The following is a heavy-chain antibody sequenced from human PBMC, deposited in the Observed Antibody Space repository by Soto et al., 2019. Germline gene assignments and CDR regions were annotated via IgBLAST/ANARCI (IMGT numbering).Heavy chain of an antibody. D-gene: IGHD3-10*01. CDR2: ISYDGSNK. CDR3: TIRGVTMVRGVIQPDAFDI. V-gene: IGHV3-30-3*01. CDR1: GFTFSSYA. J-gene: IGHJ3*02. Sequence: QVQLVESGGGVVQPGRSLRLSCAASGFTFSSYAMHWVRQAPGKGLEWVAVISYDGSNKYYADSVKGRFTISRDNSKNXLXLQMSSLRAEVTAVYYCTIRGVTMVRGVIQPDAFDIWGQGTMVTVSS.